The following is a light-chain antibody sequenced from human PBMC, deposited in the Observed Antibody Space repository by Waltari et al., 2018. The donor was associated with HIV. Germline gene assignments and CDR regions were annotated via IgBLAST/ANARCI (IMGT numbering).Light chain of an antibody. CDR2: GTT. CDR3: QSYDSSLSGSKI. J-gene: IGLJ2*01. CDR1: RSNIGAGYD. Sequence: QSVLTQPPSVSGAPGQRVTISCTGTRSNIGAGYDVQWYQQLPGTAPKLLLYGTTNPHSGAPHRVSCSKSGTSASMDITGLQAEDEADYYGQSYDSSLSGSKIFGGGTKLTVL. V-gene: IGLV1-40*01.